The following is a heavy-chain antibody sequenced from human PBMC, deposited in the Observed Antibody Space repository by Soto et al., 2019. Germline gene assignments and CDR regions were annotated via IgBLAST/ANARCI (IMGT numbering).Heavy chain of an antibody. CDR3: AKRGGDYSPITNYYYFDY. CDR1: GFTFSSYG. Sequence: GGSLRLSCTPSGFTFSSYGMHWVRQAPGKGLEWVTAISYDGSSKYYADSVKGRFTISRDNSKNTLYLQMNSLRPEDTAVYYCAKRGGDYSPITNYYYFDYWGQGTLVTVSS. J-gene: IGHJ4*02. CDR2: ISYDGSSK. D-gene: IGHD2-21*02. V-gene: IGHV3-30*18.